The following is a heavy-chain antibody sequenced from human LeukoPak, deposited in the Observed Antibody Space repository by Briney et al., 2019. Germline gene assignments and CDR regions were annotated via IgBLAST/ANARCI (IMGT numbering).Heavy chain of an antibody. CDR1: GYTFTSYG. CDR3: ARDQSSGWSYFDY. V-gene: IGHV1-18*01. CDR2: ISAYNGNT. J-gene: IGHJ4*02. Sequence: ASVKVSCKASGYTFTSYGISWVRQAPGQGLEWMGWISAYNGNTNYAQKLQGRVTMTRDTSTSTVYMELSSLRSEDTAVYYCARDQSSGWSYFDYWGQGTLVTVSS. D-gene: IGHD6-19*01.